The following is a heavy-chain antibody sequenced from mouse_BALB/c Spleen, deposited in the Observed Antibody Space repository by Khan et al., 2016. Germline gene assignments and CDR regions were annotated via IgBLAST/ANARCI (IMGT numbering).Heavy chain of an antibody. Sequence: EVELVESGGGLVKPGGSLKLSCAASGFTFSDYYMYWVRQTPEKRLEWVATISDGGSYTSYPDSVKGRFIIFRDNANNNLYLQMSSLKSEDTAIYYCTRGWYDGYFDYWGQGTIITVSS. J-gene: IGHJ2*01. CDR1: GFTFSDYY. CDR2: ISDGGSYT. CDR3: TRGWYDGYFDY. D-gene: IGHD2-14*01. V-gene: IGHV5-4*02.